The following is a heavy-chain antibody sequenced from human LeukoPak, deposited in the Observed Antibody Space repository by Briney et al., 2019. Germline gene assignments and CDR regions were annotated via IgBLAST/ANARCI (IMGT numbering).Heavy chain of an antibody. D-gene: IGHD6-19*01. CDR3: ARGTSSGWYGFDS. J-gene: IGHJ4*02. CDR2: IYYSGTT. Sequence: PSETLSLTCSVSGGSISSYYWRWIRDPPGEGLEWIGYIYYSGTTNYNPSLKSRVTISVDTSKNQFSLKLNSVTAADTAVYYCARGTSSGWYGFDSWGQGTLVTVSS. V-gene: IGHV4-59*01. CDR1: GGSISSYY.